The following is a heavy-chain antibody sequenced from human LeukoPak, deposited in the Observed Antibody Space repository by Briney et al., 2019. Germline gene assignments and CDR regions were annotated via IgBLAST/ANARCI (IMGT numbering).Heavy chain of an antibody. J-gene: IGHJ6*02. CDR1: GFTFSSYW. Sequence: GGSLRLSCAASGFTFSSYWMSWVRQAPGKGLEWVANMNRDGSEKNYVDSIKGRFTISRDNAANSLYLQMNSLRVEDTAVYYCARDGGIIRFGGQDVWGQGTTVTVSS. V-gene: IGHV3-7*01. CDR3: ARDGGIIRFGGQDV. CDR2: MNRDGSEK. D-gene: IGHD3-16*01.